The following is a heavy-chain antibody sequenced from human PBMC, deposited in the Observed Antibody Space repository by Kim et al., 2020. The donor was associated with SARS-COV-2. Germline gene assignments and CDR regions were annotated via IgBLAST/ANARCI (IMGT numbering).Heavy chain of an antibody. Sequence: GESLKISCKGSGYSFTSYWIGWVRQMPGKGLEWVGIIYPGDSDTRYSPSFQGQVTISADKYISTAYLQWSSLKDTDTAMYYCASLGSKIRDYYCFVMDVWGRATTLTVSS. CDR2: IYPGDSDT. V-gene: IGHV5-51*01. J-gene: IGHJ6*02. CDR3: ASLGSKIRDYYCFVMDV. CDR1: GYSFTSYW. D-gene: IGHD7-27*01.